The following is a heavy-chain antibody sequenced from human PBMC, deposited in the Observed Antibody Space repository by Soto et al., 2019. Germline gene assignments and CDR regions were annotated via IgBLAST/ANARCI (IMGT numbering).Heavy chain of an antibody. V-gene: IGHV3-30*03. CDR3: AREGDGSIFFNYFAY. CDR2: ISYDGSNK. Sequence: GGSLXLSCAAYGFTFSSYFMHWVRQAPGKGMEWVAVISYDGSNKYYADSVKGRFTISRDNAKNSLYLQMNSLRAEDTAVYYCAREGDGSIFFNYFAYWGQRTPFTVSS. CDR1: GFTFSSYF. D-gene: IGHD3-3*02. J-gene: IGHJ4*02.